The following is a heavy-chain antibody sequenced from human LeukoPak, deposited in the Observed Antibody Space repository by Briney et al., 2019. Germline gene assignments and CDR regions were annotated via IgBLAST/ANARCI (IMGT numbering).Heavy chain of an antibody. CDR2: IRYDGSNK. D-gene: IGHD1-26*01. CDR3: ARGGSYLSAFDI. V-gene: IGHV3-30*02. CDR1: GFTFSSYG. Sequence: GGSLRLSCAASGFTFSSYGMHWVRQAPGKGLEWVAFIRYDGSNKYYADSVKGRFTISRDNSKNTLYLQMNCLRAEDTAVYYCARGGSYLSAFDIWGQGTMVTVSS. J-gene: IGHJ3*02.